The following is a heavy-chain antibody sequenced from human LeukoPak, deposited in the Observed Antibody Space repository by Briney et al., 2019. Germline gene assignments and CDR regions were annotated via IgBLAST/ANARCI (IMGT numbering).Heavy chain of an antibody. Sequence: PGGSLRLSCAASGFTFSSCALSWVRQAPGKGLEWVSTVSVNGGTTYYADSVKGRFTISRDNSKNTLYLQMNSLRAEDTAVYFCAKDRIEVAGTNWFDPWGQGTLVTVSS. CDR2: VSVNGGTT. V-gene: IGHV3-23*01. CDR3: AKDRIEVAGTNWFDP. J-gene: IGHJ5*02. D-gene: IGHD6-19*01. CDR1: GFTFSSCA.